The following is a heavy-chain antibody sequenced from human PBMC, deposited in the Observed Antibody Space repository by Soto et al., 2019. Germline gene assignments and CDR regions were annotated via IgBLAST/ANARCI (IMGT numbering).Heavy chain of an antibody. CDR2: IYYSGST. J-gene: IGHJ5*02. CDR3: ARVIYGAYATDNWFDP. Sequence: SETLSLTCTVSGGSISSGDYYWSWIRQPPGKGLEWIGYIYYSGSTYYNPSLKSRVTISVDTSKNQFSLKLSSVTAADTAVYYCARVIYGAYATDNWFDPWGQGTLVTVSS. D-gene: IGHD4-17*01. V-gene: IGHV4-30-4*01. CDR1: GGSISSGDYY.